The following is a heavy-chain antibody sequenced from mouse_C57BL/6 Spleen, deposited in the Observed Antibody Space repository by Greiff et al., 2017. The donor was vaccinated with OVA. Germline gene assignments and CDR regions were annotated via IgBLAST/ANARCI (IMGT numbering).Heavy chain of an antibody. Sequence: QVQLQQPGAELVKPGASVKMSCKASGYTFTSYWITWVKQRPGQGLEWIGDIYPGSGSTNYNEKFKSKATLTVDTSSSTAYMQLSSLTAEDSAVYYCARGMDYGSSYGYWGQVTTLTVSS. CDR1: GYTFTSYW. CDR2: IYPGSGST. V-gene: IGHV1-55*01. D-gene: IGHD1-1*01. CDR3: ARGMDYGSSYGY. J-gene: IGHJ2*01.